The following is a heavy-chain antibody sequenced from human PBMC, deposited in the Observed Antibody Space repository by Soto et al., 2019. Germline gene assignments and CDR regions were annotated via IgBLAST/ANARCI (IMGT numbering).Heavy chain of an antibody. D-gene: IGHD4-17*01. J-gene: IGHJ4*02. CDR2: ISAYNGNT. CDR3: ARDLTMGDYANSEGY. V-gene: IGHV1-18*01. Sequence: ASVKVSCKASGYTFTSYGISWVRQAPGQGLEWMGWISAYNGNTNYAQKLQGRVTMTTDTSTSTAYMELRSLRSDDTAVYYCARDLTMGDYANSEGYWGQGTLVTVSS. CDR1: GYTFTSYG.